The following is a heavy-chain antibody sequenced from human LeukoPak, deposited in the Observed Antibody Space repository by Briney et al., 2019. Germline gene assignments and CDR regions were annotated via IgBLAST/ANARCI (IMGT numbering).Heavy chain of an antibody. Sequence: KSSETLSLTCTVSGDSISSTSSFWGWIRQPPGKGLEWIGYIHYSESTKYNPSLKSRVTMSVDTSKNQFSLKLSSVTAADTAVYYCARGGQLAKYNSNWFHAFDLWGHGTMVTVSA. CDR1: GDSISSTSSF. V-gene: IGHV4-61*05. CDR2: IHYSEST. CDR3: ARGGQLAKYNSNWFHAFDL. D-gene: IGHD6-13*01. J-gene: IGHJ3*01.